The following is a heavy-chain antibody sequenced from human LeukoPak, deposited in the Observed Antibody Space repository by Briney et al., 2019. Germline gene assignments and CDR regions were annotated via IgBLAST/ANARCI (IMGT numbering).Heavy chain of an antibody. D-gene: IGHD2-15*01. J-gene: IGHJ4*02. CDR2: ISSSGGGT. CDR3: AKAREALGYCSGGSCYSVDY. Sequence: GGSLRLSCAASGFTFSSYAMSWVREAPGKGLEWVSSISSSGGGTYYADSVKGRFTISSDNSKNTLYLQMNSLRAEDTAVYYCAKAREALGYCSGGSCYSVDYWGQGTLVTVSS. CDR1: GFTFSSYA. V-gene: IGHV3-23*01.